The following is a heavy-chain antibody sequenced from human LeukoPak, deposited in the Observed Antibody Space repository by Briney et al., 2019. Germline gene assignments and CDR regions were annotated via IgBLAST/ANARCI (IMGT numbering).Heavy chain of an antibody. CDR3: ASSKGSSGFDY. V-gene: IGHV4-59*01. D-gene: IGHD3-22*01. Sequence: SETLSLTCTVSGGSISSYYWSWIRQPPGKGLEWIGYIYYSGSTNYNPSLKSRVTISVNTSKNQFSLKLSSVTAADTAVYYCASSKGSSGFDYWGQGTLVTVSS. J-gene: IGHJ4*02. CDR2: IYYSGST. CDR1: GGSISSYY.